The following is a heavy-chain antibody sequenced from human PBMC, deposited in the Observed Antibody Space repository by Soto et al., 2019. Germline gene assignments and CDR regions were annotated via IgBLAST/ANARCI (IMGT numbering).Heavy chain of an antibody. J-gene: IGHJ6*02. D-gene: IGHD6-13*01. CDR2: ISHDGSEK. CDR3: ARAAAYFYHYYYAMDV. Sequence: QVQLVESGGGVVQPGKSLRLSCAASRFTFSSYAMDWVRQAPGKGLEWVAVISHDGSEKYYGDSAKGRFTISRDNPKNTVYLQMNSLRPEDTAVYYCARAAAYFYHYYYAMDVWGQGTAVTVSS. V-gene: IGHV3-30-3*01. CDR1: RFTFSSYA.